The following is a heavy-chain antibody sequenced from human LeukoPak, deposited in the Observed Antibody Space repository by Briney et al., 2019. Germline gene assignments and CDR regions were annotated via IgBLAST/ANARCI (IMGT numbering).Heavy chain of an antibody. Sequence: GGSLRLSCAASGFTFDDYGMSWVRQAPGKGLEWVSGINWNGGSTGYADSVKGRFTISRDNAKNSLYLQMNSLRAEDTALYYCARDAEQLLSYYYYYMDVWGKGTTVTVSS. D-gene: IGHD6-13*01. CDR3: ARDAEQLLSYYYYYMDV. CDR1: GFTFDDYG. J-gene: IGHJ6*03. V-gene: IGHV3-20*04. CDR2: INWNGGST.